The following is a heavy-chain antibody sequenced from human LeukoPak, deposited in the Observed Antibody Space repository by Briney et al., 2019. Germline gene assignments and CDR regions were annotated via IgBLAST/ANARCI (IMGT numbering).Heavy chain of an antibody. CDR3: AREKLRSWFDP. CDR2: IYYSGST. J-gene: IGHJ5*02. D-gene: IGHD4-17*01. Sequence: SETLSLTCTVSGGSISSSSYYWGWIRQPPGKGLEWIGSIYYSGSTYYNPSLKRRVTISVDTSKNQFSLKLSSVTAADTAVYYGAREKLRSWFDPWGQGTLVTVSS. CDR1: GGSISSSSYY. V-gene: IGHV4-39*02.